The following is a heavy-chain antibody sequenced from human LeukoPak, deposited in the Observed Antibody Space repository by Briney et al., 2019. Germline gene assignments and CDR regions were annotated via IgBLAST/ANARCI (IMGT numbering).Heavy chain of an antibody. CDR2: ITTGRGET. J-gene: IGHJ4*02. CDR3: ARGGKQWRGGNYFDS. CDR1: GYTFTDYA. V-gene: IGHV1-3*03. Sequence: PEASVKVSCTASGYTFTDYALHWVRQAPGQSLEWMGWITTGRGETRYSQEFQRRITFTRDTSASTVYMDLSDLRSEDTAVYYCARGGKQWRGGNYFDSWGQGTLVAVSS. D-gene: IGHD6-19*01.